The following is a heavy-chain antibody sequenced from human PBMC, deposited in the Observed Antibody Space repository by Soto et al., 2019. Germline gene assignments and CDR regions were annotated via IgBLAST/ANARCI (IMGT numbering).Heavy chain of an antibody. V-gene: IGHV4-39*01. Sequence: SETLSLTCTVSGGSISSSSYYWGWIRQPPGKGLEWIGSIYYSGSTYYNPSLKSRVTISVDTSKNQFSLKLSSVTAADTAVYYCASGKNVLRFLEWFYGMDVWGQGTTVTVSS. D-gene: IGHD3-3*01. CDR2: IYYSGST. CDR1: GGSISSSSYY. CDR3: ASGKNVLRFLEWFYGMDV. J-gene: IGHJ6*02.